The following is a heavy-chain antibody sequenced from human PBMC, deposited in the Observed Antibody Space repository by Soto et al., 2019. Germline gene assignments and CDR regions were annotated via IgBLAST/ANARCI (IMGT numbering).Heavy chain of an antibody. J-gene: IGHJ6*02. V-gene: IGHV4-39*01. CDR1: GGSISSSSYY. CDR2: IYYSGST. Sequence: SETLSLTCTVSGGSISSSSYYWGWIRQPPGKGLEWIGSIYYSGSTYYNPSLKSRVTISVDTSKNQFSLKLSSVTAADTAVYYCARLAAYYDILTGPSDYGMDVWGQGTTVTVSS. D-gene: IGHD3-9*01. CDR3: ARLAAYYDILTGPSDYGMDV.